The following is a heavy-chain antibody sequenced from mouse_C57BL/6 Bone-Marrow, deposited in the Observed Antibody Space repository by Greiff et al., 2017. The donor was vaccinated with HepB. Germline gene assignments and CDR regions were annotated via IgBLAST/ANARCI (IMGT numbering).Heavy chain of an antibody. CDR2: ISSGGSYT. CDR3: ARWTMVTSYFDY. V-gene: IGHV5-6*01. J-gene: IGHJ2*01. Sequence: DVHLVESGGDLVKPGGSLKLSCAASGFTFSSYGMSWVRQTPDKRLEWVATISSGGSYTYYPDSVKGRFTISRDNAKNTLYLQMSSLKSEDTAMYYCARWTMVTSYFDYWGQGTTLTVSS. CDR1: GFTFSSYG. D-gene: IGHD2-1*01.